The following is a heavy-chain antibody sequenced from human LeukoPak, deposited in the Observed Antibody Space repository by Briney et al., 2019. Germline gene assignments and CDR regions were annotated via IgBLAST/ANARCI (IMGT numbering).Heavy chain of an antibody. Sequence: PVGSLRLSCAASGFTFSSYWMHWVRQAPGKGLVWVSRINSDGSSTSYADSVKGRFTISRDNAKNTLYLQMNSLRAKDTAVYYCARAARGAAAGTVEFDYWGQGTLVTVSS. CDR3: ARAARGAAAGTVEFDY. CDR2: INSDGSST. J-gene: IGHJ4*02. D-gene: IGHD6-13*01. V-gene: IGHV3-74*01. CDR1: GFTFSSYW.